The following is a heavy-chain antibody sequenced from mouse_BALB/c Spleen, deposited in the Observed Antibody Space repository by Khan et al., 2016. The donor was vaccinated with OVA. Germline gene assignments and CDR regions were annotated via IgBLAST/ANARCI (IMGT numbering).Heavy chain of an antibody. J-gene: IGHJ3*01. D-gene: IGHD2-2*01. Sequence: VQLQQSGPELMKPGASGKISCKASGYSFTTYYIHWVKQSHGKSLEWIGYIDPFSGDTTYNQKFMGIATLTVDKSSSTAYIHLSNLTSEDSAVYYCTRHGYVAWFTYWGQGTLVTVSA. CDR2: IDPFSGDT. V-gene: IGHV1S135*01. CDR3: TRHGYVAWFTY. CDR1: GYSFTTYY.